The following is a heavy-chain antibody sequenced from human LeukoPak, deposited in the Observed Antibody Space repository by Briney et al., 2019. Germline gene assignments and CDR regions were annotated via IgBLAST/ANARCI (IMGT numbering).Heavy chain of an antibody. Sequence: GSLRLSCAASGFSFDDLGMTWVRQDPAEGLEWGAGINWNGASTGYADSVRGRFTISRDNAKNSLYLQMNSLRAEDTALYYCARAVCPTIKFCDSSYFMDVWGKGTTVNVS. CDR3: ARAVCPTIKFCDSSYFMDV. D-gene: IGHD6-6*01. CDR1: GFSFDDLG. J-gene: IGHJ6*03. V-gene: IGHV3-20*04. CDR2: INWNGAST.